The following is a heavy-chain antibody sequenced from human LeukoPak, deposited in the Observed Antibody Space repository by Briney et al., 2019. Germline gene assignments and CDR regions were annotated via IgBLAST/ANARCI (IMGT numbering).Heavy chain of an antibody. V-gene: IGHV1-3*01. D-gene: IGHD2-21*01. CDR3: ARDDCGDTCYPGGY. Sequence: ASVKVSRKASGYIFTKYVVHWVRQAPGQRPEWMGWIKAGNGDTKYSQNFQDGLTITRDTSASTVYMELSSLTSEDTALYYCARDDCGDTCYPGGYWGQGTLVTVSS. CDR1: GYIFTKYV. J-gene: IGHJ4*02. CDR2: IKAGNGDT.